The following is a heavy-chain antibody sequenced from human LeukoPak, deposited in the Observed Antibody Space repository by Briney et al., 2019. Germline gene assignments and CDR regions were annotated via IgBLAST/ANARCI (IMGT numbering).Heavy chain of an antibody. CDR2: INHSGST. Sequence: SSETLSLTCTVSGGSTSSSSYYWSWIRQPPGKGLEWIGEINHSGSTNYNPSLKSRVTISVDTSKNQFSLKLSSVTAADTAVYYCAMRYCTNGVCFRDYWGQGTLVTVSS. CDR1: GGSTSSSSYY. D-gene: IGHD2-8*01. J-gene: IGHJ4*02. CDR3: AMRYCTNGVCFRDY. V-gene: IGHV4-39*07.